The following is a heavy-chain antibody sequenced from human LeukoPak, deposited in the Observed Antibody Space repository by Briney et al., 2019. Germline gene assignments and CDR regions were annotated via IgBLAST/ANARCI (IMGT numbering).Heavy chain of an antibody. J-gene: IGHJ4*02. CDR1: GFIFNNYG. D-gene: IGHD3-22*01. CDR2: ISNDGGGT. Sequence: GGSLRLSCAASGFIFNNYGLVWVRQAPGKGLEWVSAISNDGGGTTYADFVKGRFTISRDNSKNTLFLQMDSLRAEDTALYYCAKGSSGYFFDLWGQGTLVTVST. V-gene: IGHV3-23*01. CDR3: AKGSSGYFFDL.